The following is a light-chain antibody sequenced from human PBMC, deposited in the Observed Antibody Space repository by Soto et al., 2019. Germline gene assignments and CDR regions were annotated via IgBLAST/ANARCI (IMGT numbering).Light chain of an antibody. CDR1: SSDVGGYNY. CDR2: DVN. J-gene: IGLJ1*01. Sequence: QSVLTQPASVSGSPGQSITISCTGTSSDVGGYNYVSWYQQHPGKAPKLMIYDVNNRPSGVSNRFSGSKSGNTASLTISGLQAEDEADYYCSSYTSSSTRPRVFGAGTKLTVL. CDR3: SSYTSSSTRPRV. V-gene: IGLV2-14*01.